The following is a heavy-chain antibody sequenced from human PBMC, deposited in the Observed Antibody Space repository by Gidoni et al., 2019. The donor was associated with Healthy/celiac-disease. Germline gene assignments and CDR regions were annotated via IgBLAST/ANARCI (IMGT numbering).Heavy chain of an antibody. J-gene: IGHJ4*02. Sequence: EVQLVESGGGLVKPGRSLRLSCTASGFTFGDYAMSWFRQAPGKGLEWVGFIRSKAYGGTTEYAASVKGRFTISRDDSKSIAYLQMNSLKTEDTAVYYCTRGGAWELLGEFDYWGQGTLVTVSS. CDR2: IRSKAYGGTT. CDR3: TRGGAWELLGEFDY. D-gene: IGHD1-26*01. CDR1: GFTFGDYA. V-gene: IGHV3-49*05.